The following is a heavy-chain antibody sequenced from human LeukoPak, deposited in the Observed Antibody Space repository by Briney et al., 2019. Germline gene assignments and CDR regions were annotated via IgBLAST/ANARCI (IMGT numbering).Heavy chain of an antibody. J-gene: IGHJ5*02. D-gene: IGHD4-17*01. V-gene: IGHV4-30-2*01. Sequence: SQTLSLTCAVSGGSISSGGYSWSWIRQPPGKGLEWIGYIYHSGSTYYNPSLKSRVTISVDTSKNQFSLKLSSVTAADTAVYYCARGYGNKGIGWFDPWGQGTLVTVSS. CDR2: IYHSGST. CDR1: GGSISSGGYS. CDR3: ARGYGNKGIGWFDP.